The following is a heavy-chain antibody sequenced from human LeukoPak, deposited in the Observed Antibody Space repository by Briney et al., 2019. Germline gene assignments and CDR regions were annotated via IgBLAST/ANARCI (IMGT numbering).Heavy chain of an antibody. CDR1: GFTFRSYG. CDR3: AKSPKSPAISMVRGTSQYNYYMDV. V-gene: IGHV3-30*02. J-gene: IGHJ6*03. Sequence: GGSLRLSCAASGFTFRSYGMHWVRQAPGKGLEWVTFIRYDGSNKYYADSVKGRFSISRDNSKNTLYLQMNSLRAEDTAVYYCAKSPKSPAISMVRGTSQYNYYMDVWGKGTTVTISS. D-gene: IGHD3-10*01. CDR2: IRYDGSNK.